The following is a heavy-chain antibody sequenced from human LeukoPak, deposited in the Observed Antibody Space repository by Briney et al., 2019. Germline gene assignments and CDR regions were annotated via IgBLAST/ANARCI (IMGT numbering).Heavy chain of an antibody. J-gene: IGHJ5*02. D-gene: IGHD2-21*01. V-gene: IGHV4-39*01. CDR1: GGSISSSSYY. CDR3: ARHSTVVGMGWFDP. Sequence: SETLSLTCTVSGGSISSSSYYWDWIRQPPGKGLEWIGNIYYSGSTYYNPSLKSRVTISVDTSKNQFSLKLSSVTAADTAVYYCARHSTVVGMGWFDPWGQGTLVTVSS. CDR2: IYYSGST.